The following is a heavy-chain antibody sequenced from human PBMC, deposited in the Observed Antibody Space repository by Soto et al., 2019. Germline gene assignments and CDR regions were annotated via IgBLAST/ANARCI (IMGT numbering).Heavy chain of an antibody. J-gene: IGHJ5*02. Sequence: PSETLSLTCAVYGGSFSGYYWSWIRQPPGKGLEWIGEINHSGSTNYNPSLKSRVTISVDTSKNQFSLKLSSVTAAHTAVYYCAEQRRGYGNWFDPWPQGTLVTVS. D-gene: IGHD5-12*01. CDR3: AEQRRGYGNWFDP. CDR2: INHSGST. V-gene: IGHV4-34*01. CDR1: GGSFSGYY.